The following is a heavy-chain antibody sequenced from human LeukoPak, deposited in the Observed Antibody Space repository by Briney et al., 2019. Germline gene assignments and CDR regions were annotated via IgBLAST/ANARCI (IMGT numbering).Heavy chain of an antibody. CDR2: ITTNGANT. Sequence: GGSLRLSCAASGFTFSDYAMHWVRQAPGKGLEYVSAITTNGANTYYVDSVKGRFTISGDNIKNTLFLQMGSLRPEDMAVYYCARSQTSGTPWDAFDIWGQGTMVTVSS. J-gene: IGHJ3*02. CDR3: ARSQTSGTPWDAFDI. V-gene: IGHV3-64*02. CDR1: GFTFSDYA. D-gene: IGHD1-26*01.